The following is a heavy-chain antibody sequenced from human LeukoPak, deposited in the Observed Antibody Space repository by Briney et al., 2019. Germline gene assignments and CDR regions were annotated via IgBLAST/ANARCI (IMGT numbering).Heavy chain of an antibody. Sequence: GASVKVSCKASGYTFTNYYMHWVRQAPGQGLEWVGIINPSGGSTTYAQKFQGRVTMTRDTSTSTVYMELSSLRSEDTAVYYCARDPVATTQSHYYYGMDVWGQGTTVTVSS. V-gene: IGHV1-46*01. J-gene: IGHJ6*02. D-gene: IGHD5-12*01. CDR3: ARDPVATTQSHYYYGMDV. CDR1: GYTFTNYY. CDR2: INPSGGST.